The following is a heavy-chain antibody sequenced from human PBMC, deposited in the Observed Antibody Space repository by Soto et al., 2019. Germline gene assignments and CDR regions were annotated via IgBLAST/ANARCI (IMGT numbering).Heavy chain of an antibody. CDR2: IYYSGST. J-gene: IGHJ4*02. CDR3: ARGYTSGWYYFDS. V-gene: IGHV4-59*01. Sequence: SETLSLTCTVSGGSMNSYYWSWIRQPPGKGLEWIGYIYYSGSTNYNPSLKSRVTISVDTSKSQFSLKLSSVTTADTAVYYCARGYTSGWYYFDSWGQGTLVT. CDR1: GGSMNSYY. D-gene: IGHD6-19*01.